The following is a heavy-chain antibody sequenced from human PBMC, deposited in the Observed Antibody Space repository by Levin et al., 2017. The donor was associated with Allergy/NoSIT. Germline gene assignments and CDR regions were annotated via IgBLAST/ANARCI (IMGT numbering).Heavy chain of an antibody. CDR2: ISAYNGNT. CDR3: ARVLRVSGYYLDDAFDI. CDR1: GYTFTAYD. D-gene: IGHD3-22*01. Sequence: ASVKVSCEASGYTFTAYDLSWVRQAPGQGLERMGWISAYNGNTNYAQKLQGRVTMTRDTSTSTAYTELRSLRPDDTAVYYCARVLRVSGYYLDDAFDIWGQGTMVTVSS. V-gene: IGHV1-18*01. J-gene: IGHJ3*02.